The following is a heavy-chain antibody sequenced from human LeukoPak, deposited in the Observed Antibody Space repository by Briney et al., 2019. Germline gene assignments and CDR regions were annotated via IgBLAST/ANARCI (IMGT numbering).Heavy chain of an antibody. D-gene: IGHD3-10*01. CDR1: GYTFTGYY. CDR2: ISAYNGNT. CDR3: ARGSLTNWFDP. V-gene: IGHV1-18*04. Sequence: GASVKVSCKASGYTFTGYYMHWVRQAPGQGLEWMGWISAYNGNTNYAQKLQGRVTMTTDTSTSTAYMELRSLRSDDTAVYYCARGSLTNWFDPWGQGTLVTVSS. J-gene: IGHJ5*02.